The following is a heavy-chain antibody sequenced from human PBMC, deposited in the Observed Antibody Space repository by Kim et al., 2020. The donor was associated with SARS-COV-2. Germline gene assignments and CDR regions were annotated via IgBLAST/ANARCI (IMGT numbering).Heavy chain of an antibody. D-gene: IGHD3-10*01. Sequence: GGSLRLSCAASGFSFSSYGMHWVRRAPGKGLEWVAVISYDGRNDYYTDSVRGRFTISRDNSKNTLYLQINNLRVEDTAVYYCTKAQGSYFGAFEDWGRGTLVTVSS. J-gene: IGHJ4*02. CDR3: TKAQGSYFGAFED. CDR2: ISYDGRND. CDR1: GFSFSSYG. V-gene: IGHV3-30*18.